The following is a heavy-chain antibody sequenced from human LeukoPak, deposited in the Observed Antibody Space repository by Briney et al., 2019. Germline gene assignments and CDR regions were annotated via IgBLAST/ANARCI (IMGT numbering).Heavy chain of an antibody. CDR3: ARGPPCIVVVTAIGFFDY. J-gene: IGHJ4*02. V-gene: IGHV4-34*01. D-gene: IGHD2-21*02. CDR2: INHSGST. CDR1: GGSLSGYY. Sequence: SETLSLTCAVYGGSLSGYYWSWIRQPPGKGLEWIGEINHSGSTNYNPSLKSRVTISVDTSKNQFSLKLSSVTAADTAVYYCARGPPCIVVVTAIGFFDYWGQGTLVTVSS.